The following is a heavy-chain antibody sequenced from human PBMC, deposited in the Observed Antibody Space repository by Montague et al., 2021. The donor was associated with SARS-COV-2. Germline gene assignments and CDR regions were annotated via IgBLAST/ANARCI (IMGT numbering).Heavy chain of an antibody. D-gene: IGHD3-10*01. V-gene: IGHV4-34*01. Sequence: SETLSLTCAGYGGSFSGDCWRWIRKPQGKGPVWIGEIKQSGSTKYNPTLKSRVTISVDTSKNQFSLKLSSVTAADTAVYYCARVRYYGSGTSLGMDVWGQGTTVTVSS. J-gene: IGHJ6*02. CDR3: ARVRYYGSGTSLGMDV. CDR2: IKQSGST. CDR1: GGSFSGDC.